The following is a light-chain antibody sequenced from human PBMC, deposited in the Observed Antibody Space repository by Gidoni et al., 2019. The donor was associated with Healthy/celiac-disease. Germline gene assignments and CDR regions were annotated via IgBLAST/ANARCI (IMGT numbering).Light chain of an antibody. CDR2: LGA. CDR3: MQALQTHMYT. J-gene: IGKJ2*01. V-gene: IGKV2-28*01. CDR1: QSLLHSNGYNY. Sequence: DIVLTQSPLSLLVTPGEPASISCRSSQSLLHSNGYNYLDWYLQKPGQSPQRLIYLGAIRASGVPDRLSGSGSGTEVTLKISRVEAEDVGVYCCMQALQTHMYTFGQGTKLEIK.